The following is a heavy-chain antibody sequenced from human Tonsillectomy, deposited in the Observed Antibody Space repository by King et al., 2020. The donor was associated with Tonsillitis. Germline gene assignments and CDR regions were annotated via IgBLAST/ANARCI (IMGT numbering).Heavy chain of an antibody. J-gene: IGHJ6*02. CDR3: AKGILVADYYYYGMDV. Sequence: QLVQSGGGVVQPGGSLRLCCAASGLTFSIYGMHWVRQAPGKGLEWVAFIRFDGSTKYYADSVKGRFTISRDNSKTTLYLQMNSLRAEDTAVYYCAKGILVADYYYYGMDVWGQGTTVTVSS. CDR1: GLTFSIYG. D-gene: IGHD5-12*01. CDR2: IRFDGSTK. V-gene: IGHV3-30*02.